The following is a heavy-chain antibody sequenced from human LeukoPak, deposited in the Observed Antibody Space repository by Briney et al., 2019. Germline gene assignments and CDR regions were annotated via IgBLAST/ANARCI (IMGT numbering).Heavy chain of an antibody. J-gene: IGHJ6*03. V-gene: IGHV1-24*01. D-gene: IGHD6-19*01. CDR1: GYTLTELS. Sequence: ASVKVSCKVSGYTLTELSMHWVRQAPGKGLEWMGGFDPEDGETIYAQKFQGRVTMTEDTSTDTAYMELGSLRSEDTAVYYCARWGDGYSSGYSDYYYYYYMDVWGKGTTVTVSS. CDR2: FDPEDGET. CDR3: ARWGDGYSSGYSDYYYYYYMDV.